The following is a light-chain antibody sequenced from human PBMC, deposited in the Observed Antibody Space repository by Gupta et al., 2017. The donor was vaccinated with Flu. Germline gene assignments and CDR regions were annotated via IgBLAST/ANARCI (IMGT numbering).Light chain of an antibody. CDR3: GTWDSSLSYWV. CDR2: ENN. CDR1: SSNIGNNY. V-gene: IGLV1-51*02. Sequence: QSVLTQPPSVSAAPGQKVTISCSGSSSNIGNNYVSWYQQLPGTAPKLLIYENNKRPSGIPDRFSGSKSGTSATLGITGLQTGDEADYDCGTWDSSLSYWVFGGGTKLTVL. J-gene: IGLJ3*02.